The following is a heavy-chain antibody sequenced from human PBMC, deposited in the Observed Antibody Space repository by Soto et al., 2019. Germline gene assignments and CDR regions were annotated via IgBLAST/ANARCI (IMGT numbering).Heavy chain of an antibody. CDR2: ISAHNGNT. J-gene: IGHJ4*02. D-gene: IGHD3-10*01. Sequence: QVHLVQSEAEVKKPGASVKVSCKASGYTFTSYGITWVRQAPGQGLEWMGWISAHNGNTDYAQEIQGRVIVTRDTSTCTAYMELRSLISDDAAVYYCARGRDGEYWGQVALVTVSS. CDR3: ARGRDGEY. V-gene: IGHV1-18*01. CDR1: GYTFTSYG.